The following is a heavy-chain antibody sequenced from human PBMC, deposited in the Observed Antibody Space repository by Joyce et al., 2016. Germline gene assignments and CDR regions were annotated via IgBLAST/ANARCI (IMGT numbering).Heavy chain of an antibody. Sequence: QLQLQESGPGLVKPSEALSLTCTVSGGSVTSGNYYWGWIRQPPGKGLEWIGSIYYRGATYYNPSLKSRVTISVDRSKNQFSLKLNSVTAADTAVYYCARQGQWRRGFWGQGTLVTVSS. D-gene: IGHD6-19*01. CDR3: ARQGQWRRGF. CDR2: IYYRGAT. J-gene: IGHJ1*01. CDR1: GGSVTSGNYY. V-gene: IGHV4-39*01.